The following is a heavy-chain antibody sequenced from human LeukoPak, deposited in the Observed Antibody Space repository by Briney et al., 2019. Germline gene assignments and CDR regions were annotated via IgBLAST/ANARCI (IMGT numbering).Heavy chain of an antibody. CDR2: MNPNSGNT. D-gene: IGHD3-3*01. CDR3: ARGVVTIFGVATGSGSMDV. Sequence: ASVKVSCKASGYTFTSYDINWVRQATGQGLEWMGWMNPNSGNTGYAQKFQGRDTMTRNTSISTAYMELSSLRSEDTAVYYCARGVVTIFGVATGSGSMDVWGQGTTVTVSS. V-gene: IGHV1-8*01. J-gene: IGHJ6*02. CDR1: GYTFTSYD.